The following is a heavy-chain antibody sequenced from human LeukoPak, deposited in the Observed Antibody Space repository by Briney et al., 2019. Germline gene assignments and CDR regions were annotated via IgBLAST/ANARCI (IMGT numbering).Heavy chain of an antibody. CDR2: ISSSGSPI. D-gene: IGHD2-15*01. CDR3: ATKYCSGGSCYHYWYFGL. V-gene: IGHV3-48*03. J-gene: IGHJ2*01. Sequence: PGGSLRLSCAASGFTFSSYEMNWVRQASGKGLEWVSYISSSGSPIYYADSVKGRFTISRDNAKNSLYLQMNSLRAEDTAVYYCATKYCSGGSCYHYWYFGLWGRGTLVTVSS. CDR1: GFTFSSYE.